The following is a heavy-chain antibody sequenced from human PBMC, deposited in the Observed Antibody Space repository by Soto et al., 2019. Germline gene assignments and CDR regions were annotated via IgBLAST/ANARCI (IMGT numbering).Heavy chain of an antibody. J-gene: IGHJ3*02. V-gene: IGHV3-48*02. CDR1: GFTFSSYS. D-gene: IGHD6-19*01. Sequence: GGSLRLSCAASGFTFSSYSMNWVRQAPGKGLEWVSYISSSSSTIYYADSVKGRFTISRDNAKNSLYLQMNSLRDEDTAVYYCARESWLEGRSAFDIWGQGTMVTVSS. CDR3: ARESWLEGRSAFDI. CDR2: ISSSSSTI.